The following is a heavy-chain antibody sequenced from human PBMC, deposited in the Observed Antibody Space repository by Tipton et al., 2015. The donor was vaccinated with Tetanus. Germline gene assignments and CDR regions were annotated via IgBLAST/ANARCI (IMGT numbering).Heavy chain of an antibody. D-gene: IGHD3-10*01. Sequence: QLVQSGAEVKKPGASVKVSCKASGYTFTGYYMHWVRQAPGQGLEWMGWINPNSGGTNYAQKFQGRVTMTRDTSISTAYMELSRLRSDDTAVYYCAREYMVRGVIINHITDYWGQGTLVTVSS. J-gene: IGHJ4*02. CDR2: INPNSGGT. V-gene: IGHV1-2*02. CDR3: AREYMVRGVIINHITDY. CDR1: GYTFTGYY.